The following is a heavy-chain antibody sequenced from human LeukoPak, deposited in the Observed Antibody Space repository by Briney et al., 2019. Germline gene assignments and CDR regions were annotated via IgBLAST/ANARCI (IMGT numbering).Heavy chain of an antibody. CDR2: ISWNSGSI. CDR1: GFIFNNYA. Sequence: GGSLRLSCAGSGFIFNNYAMHWVRQPPGKGLEWVSGISWNSGSIGYADSVKGRFTISRDNAKNTLYLQMNSLRAEDTAVYFCVRDGQGSTPLDYWGQGTLVTVSS. D-gene: IGHD2-15*01. CDR3: VRDGQGSTPLDY. V-gene: IGHV3-9*01. J-gene: IGHJ4*02.